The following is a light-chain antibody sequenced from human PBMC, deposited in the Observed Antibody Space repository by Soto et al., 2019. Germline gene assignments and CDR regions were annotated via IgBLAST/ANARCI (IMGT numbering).Light chain of an antibody. CDR3: SSYVGSNNLV. CDR1: ISDVAGYNY. J-gene: IGLJ2*01. Sequence: QSALTQPRSVSGSPGQSVTISCTGTISDVAGYNYVSWYQHHPGKAPKLLISEVTKRPSWVPDRFSGSKSGSTASLTISELQAEDEADYYCSSYVGSNNLVFGGGTKLTVL. V-gene: IGLV2-11*01. CDR2: EVT.